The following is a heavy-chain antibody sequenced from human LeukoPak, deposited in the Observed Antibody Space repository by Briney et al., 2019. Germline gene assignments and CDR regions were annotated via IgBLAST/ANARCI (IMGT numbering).Heavy chain of an antibody. CDR2: ISGSGGST. D-gene: IGHD3-10*02. J-gene: IGHJ6*04. Sequence: GTLRLSCAASGFTFSSYGMSWVRQAPGKGLEWVSTISGSGGSTYYADSVKGRFTISRDNSKNTLYLQMNSLRAEDTAVYYCAELGITMIGGVWGKGTTVTISS. CDR3: AELGITMIGGV. V-gene: IGHV3-23*01. CDR1: GFTFSSYG.